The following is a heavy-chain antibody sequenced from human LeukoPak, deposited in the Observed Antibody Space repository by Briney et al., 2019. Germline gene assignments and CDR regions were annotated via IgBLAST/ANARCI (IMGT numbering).Heavy chain of an antibody. Sequence: ASVKVSCKASGYTFTSYDINWVRQATGQGLEWMGWMNPNSGNTGYAQKFQGRVAMTRNTSISTAYMELSSLRSEDTAVYYCAREVDILTVTYAFDIWGQGTMVTVSS. CDR3: AREVDILTVTYAFDI. CDR1: GYTFTSYD. D-gene: IGHD3-9*01. J-gene: IGHJ3*02. CDR2: MNPNSGNT. V-gene: IGHV1-8*01.